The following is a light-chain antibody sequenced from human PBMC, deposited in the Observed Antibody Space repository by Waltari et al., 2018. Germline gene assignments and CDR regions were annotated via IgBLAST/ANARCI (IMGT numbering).Light chain of an antibody. CDR1: QSVSSY. J-gene: IGKJ5*01. CDR2: VAS. Sequence: EIVLTQSPATLSLSPGERATLSCRASQSVSSYLACYQQRPGQTPRLLIYVASNMATGIPARCSGSGSGTDFTLTISSLEPEDFAVYYCQQRSKWPITFGQGTRLEIK. CDR3: QQRSKWPIT. V-gene: IGKV3-11*01.